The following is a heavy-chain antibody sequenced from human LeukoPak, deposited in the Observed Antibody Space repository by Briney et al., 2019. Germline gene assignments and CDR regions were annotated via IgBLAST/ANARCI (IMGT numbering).Heavy chain of an antibody. CDR2: ISVYNGHT. CDR1: GYTFTSYG. D-gene: IGHD3-9*01. V-gene: IGHV1-18*01. J-gene: IGHJ5*02. CDR3: ARGRHFDWLLPTNWFDP. Sequence: ASVKVSCKASGYTFTSYGISWVRQAPGQGLEWMGWISVYNGHTNYAQNLQGRVTMTTDTSTSTAYMELRNVRSDDTAVYYCARGRHFDWLLPTNWFDPWGQGTLVTVSS.